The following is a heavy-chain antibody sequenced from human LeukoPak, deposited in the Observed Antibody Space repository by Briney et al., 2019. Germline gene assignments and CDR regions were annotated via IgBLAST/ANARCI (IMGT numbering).Heavy chain of an antibody. D-gene: IGHD1-26*01. J-gene: IGHJ4*02. V-gene: IGHV3-74*01. CDR1: GFTFSTYW. CDR2: INSDGSST. CDR3: ARARMERSLSLIDY. Sequence: GGSLRLSCAASGFTFSTYWMHWVRQAPGKGLVWVSRINSDGSSTSYADSVKVRFTISRDNAKNTLYLQMNSLRAEDAAVYYCARARMERSLSLIDYWGQGTLVTVCS.